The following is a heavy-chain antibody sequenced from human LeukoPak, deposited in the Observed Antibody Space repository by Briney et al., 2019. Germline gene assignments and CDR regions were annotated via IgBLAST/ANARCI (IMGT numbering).Heavy chain of an antibody. CDR1: GFAFSTYG. CDR2: IRFDGSNE. CDR3: ARNYGSGSYYVPYDAFDL. V-gene: IGHV3-30*02. Sequence: AGGSLRLSCAASGFAFSTYGMHWVRQAPGKGLEWVAFIRFDGSNEFYADSVEGRFSISRDNSKNTLYLQMNSLRIEDTAVYYCARNYGSGSYYVPYDAFDLWGKGTMVTASS. J-gene: IGHJ3*01. D-gene: IGHD3-10*01.